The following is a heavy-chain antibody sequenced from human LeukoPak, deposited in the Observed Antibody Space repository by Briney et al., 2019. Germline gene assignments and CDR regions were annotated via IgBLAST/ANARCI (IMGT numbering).Heavy chain of an antibody. J-gene: IGHJ4*02. D-gene: IGHD2-2*01. V-gene: IGHV1-24*01. CDR3: ATAPRYCSSTSCYVPRFDY. CDR1: GYTLTELS. Sequence: VASVKVSCKVSGYTLTELSMHWVRQAPGKGLEWMGGFDPEDGETIYAQKFQGRVTMTEDTSTDTAYMELSSLRSEDTAVYYCATAPRYCSSTSCYVPRFDYWGQGPRVTVSS. CDR2: FDPEDGET.